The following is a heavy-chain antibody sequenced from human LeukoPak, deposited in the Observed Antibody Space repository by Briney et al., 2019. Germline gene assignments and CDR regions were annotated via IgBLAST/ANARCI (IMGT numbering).Heavy chain of an antibody. D-gene: IGHD2-15*01. Sequence: EASVKVSCKASGYTFTSYAMHWVRQAPGQRLEWMGWINAGNGNTKYSQKFQGRVTITRDTSASTAYMELSSLRSEDTAVYYCARDRCSRGSCYSGYFDYWGQGTLVTVSS. CDR1: GYTFTSYA. CDR2: INAGNGNT. J-gene: IGHJ4*02. CDR3: ARDRCSRGSCYSGYFDY. V-gene: IGHV1-3*01.